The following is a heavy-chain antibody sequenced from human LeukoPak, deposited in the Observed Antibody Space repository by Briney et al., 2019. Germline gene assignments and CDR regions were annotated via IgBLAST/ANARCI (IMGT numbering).Heavy chain of an antibody. CDR2: IKEDGSEE. CDR1: GFTFSSYW. D-gene: IGHD3-10*01. CDR3: ARARPHYGSGSYFNY. Sequence: GGSLRLSCIGTGFTFSSYWMSWVRQAPGKGLEWVANIKEDGSEEYYVDSVKGRFTISRDNAKNSLYLQMNSLRAEDTAVYYCARARPHYGSGSYFNYWGQGTLVTVSS. V-gene: IGHV3-7*04. J-gene: IGHJ4*02.